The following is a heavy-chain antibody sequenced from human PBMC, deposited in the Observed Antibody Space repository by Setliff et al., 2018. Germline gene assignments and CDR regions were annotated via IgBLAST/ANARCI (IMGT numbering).Heavy chain of an antibody. V-gene: IGHV4-38-2*01. CDR1: GYSISSGHY. J-gene: IGHJ3*01. CDR2: IHHGGTT. D-gene: IGHD1-1*01. Sequence: TLSLTCAVSGYSISSGHYWGWVRQPPGKGLEWIGNIHHGGTTYYSPSLKSRVTISLDTSKNQYSLRLRSVTAADTAVYYCASPRRDDLDTPFDAFDLWGQGTKVTVSS. CDR3: ASPRRDDLDTPFDAFDL.